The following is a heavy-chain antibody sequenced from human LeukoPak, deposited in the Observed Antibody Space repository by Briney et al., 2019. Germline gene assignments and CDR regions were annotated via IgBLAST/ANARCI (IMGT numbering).Heavy chain of an antibody. CDR1: GYTFTGYY. Sequence: ASVKVSCKASGYTFTGYYMHWVRQAPGQGLEWMGWINPNSGGTNYAQKFQGRVTMTRDTSISTAYMELSSLRSEDTAVYYCARGARYSSSWYGGDQWYYFDYWGQGTLVTVSS. J-gene: IGHJ4*02. CDR2: INPNSGGT. CDR3: ARGARYSSSWYGGDQWYYFDY. D-gene: IGHD6-13*01. V-gene: IGHV1-2*02.